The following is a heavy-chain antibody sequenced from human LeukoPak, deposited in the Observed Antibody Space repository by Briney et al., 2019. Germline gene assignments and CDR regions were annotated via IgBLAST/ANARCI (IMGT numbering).Heavy chain of an antibody. Sequence: PGGSLRLSCAASGFTFSSYGMHWVRQAPGKGLEWVAFIQHDGSNKYYADSVKGRFTISRDNSKNTLYLQMNSLRAEDTSVYYCAKSWHQLLLYYFDYWGQGTLVTVSS. D-gene: IGHD1-26*01. J-gene: IGHJ4*02. V-gene: IGHV3-30*02. CDR3: AKSWHQLLLYYFDY. CDR2: IQHDGSNK. CDR1: GFTFSSYG.